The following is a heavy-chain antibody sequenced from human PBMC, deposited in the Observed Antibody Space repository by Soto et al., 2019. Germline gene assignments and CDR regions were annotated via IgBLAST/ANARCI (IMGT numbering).Heavy chain of an antibody. CDR2: IKSNGGDP. CDR1: GFIFTGYY. V-gene: IGHV1-2*02. J-gene: IGHJ4*02. D-gene: IGHD3-16*01. CDR3: ARDERSYGEPPFDY. Sequence: ASVKVSCKASGFIFTGYYIHWVRQAPGQGLEWMGWIKSNGGDPKYAQKFQDRVTMTRDTSMNTVYMELSSLRSDDSAVYYCARDERSYGEPPFDYWGQGTLITVSS.